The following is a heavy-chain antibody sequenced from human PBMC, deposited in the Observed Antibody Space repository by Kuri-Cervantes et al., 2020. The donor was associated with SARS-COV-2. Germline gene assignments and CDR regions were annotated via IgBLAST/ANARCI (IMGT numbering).Heavy chain of an antibody. V-gene: IGHV3-23*01. Sequence: GGSLRLSCVASGFTFSSYAMSWVRQAPGKGLEWVSAISGSGGSTYYADSVKGRFTISRDNSKNTLYLQMNSLRAEDTAVYYCVRDGDHWNFDYWGQGTLVTVSS. CDR1: GFTFSSYA. J-gene: IGHJ4*02. CDR2: ISGSGGST. D-gene: IGHD1-1*01. CDR3: VRDGDHWNFDY.